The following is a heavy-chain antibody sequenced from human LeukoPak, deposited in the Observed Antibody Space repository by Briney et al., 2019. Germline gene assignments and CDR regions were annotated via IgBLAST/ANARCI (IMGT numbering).Heavy chain of an antibody. CDR3: AKRDLYGDYGDY. J-gene: IGHJ4*02. V-gene: IGHV3-23*01. CDR1: GFTFSSYS. D-gene: IGHD4-17*01. CDR2: ISGSGGSK. Sequence: GGSLRLSCAASGFTFSSYSMSWVRQAPGKGLEWVSAISGSGGSKYYADSVKGRLTISRDSAKNTLYLQMNKLRAEDTAVYYCAKRDLYGDYGDYWCQGTLVTVSS.